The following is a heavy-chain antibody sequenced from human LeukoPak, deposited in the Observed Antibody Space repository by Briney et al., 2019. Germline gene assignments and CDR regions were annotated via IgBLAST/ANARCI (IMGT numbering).Heavy chain of an antibody. CDR1: GFTFSSYS. Sequence: GGSLRLSCAASGFTFSSYSMNWVRQAPGKGLEWVSSISSSSSYIYYADSVKGRFTISRGNAKNSLYLQMNSLRAEDTAVYYCARDIAAAGTIDYWGQGTLVTVSS. J-gene: IGHJ4*02. CDR2: ISSSSSYI. D-gene: IGHD6-13*01. CDR3: ARDIAAAGTIDY. V-gene: IGHV3-21*01.